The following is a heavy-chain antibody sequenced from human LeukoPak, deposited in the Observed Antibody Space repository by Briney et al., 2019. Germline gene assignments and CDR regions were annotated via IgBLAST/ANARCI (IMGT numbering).Heavy chain of an antibody. Sequence: GGSLRLSCAASGFTFSSYSMNWVRQAPGKGLEWVSSISSSSSYIYYADSVKGRFTISRDNAKNSLYLQMNSLRAEDTAVYYCARYVYYDFWSGFVYHFDYWGQGTLVTVSS. CDR3: ARYVYYDFWSGFVYHFDY. CDR1: GFTFSSYS. D-gene: IGHD3-3*01. V-gene: IGHV3-21*01. J-gene: IGHJ4*02. CDR2: ISSSSSYI.